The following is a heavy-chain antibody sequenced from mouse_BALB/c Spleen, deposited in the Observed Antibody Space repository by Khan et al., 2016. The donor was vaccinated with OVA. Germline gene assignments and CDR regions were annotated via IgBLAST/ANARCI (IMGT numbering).Heavy chain of an antibody. D-gene: IGHD1-1*01. CDR2: ILPGSGRN. J-gene: IGHJ3*01. Sequence: QVQMQQSGAELMKPGASVKISCKATGYTFSSYWIEWVKQRPGHGLEWIGEILPGSGRNNYNEKFKGKATFTADTSSNTAYMQLSSLTSYDSSVYYCARGNYYGSSSWFGYWGQGTLVTVSA. CDR1: GYTFSSYW. V-gene: IGHV1-9*01. CDR3: ARGNYYGSSSWFGY.